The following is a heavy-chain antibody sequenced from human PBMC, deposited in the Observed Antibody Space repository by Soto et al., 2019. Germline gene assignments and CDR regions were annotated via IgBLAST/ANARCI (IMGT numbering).Heavy chain of an antibody. D-gene: IGHD3-10*01. Sequence: PGGSLRLSCAASGFTFSSYGMHWVRQAPGKGLEWVAVISYDGSNKYYADSVKGRFTISRDNSKNTLYLQMNSLRAEDTAVYYCATDRELLWFGELLSSPYYYYYGMDVWGQGTTITVSS. V-gene: IGHV3-30*03. CDR2: ISYDGSNK. J-gene: IGHJ6*02. CDR1: GFTFSSYG. CDR3: ATDRELLWFGELLSSPYYYYYGMDV.